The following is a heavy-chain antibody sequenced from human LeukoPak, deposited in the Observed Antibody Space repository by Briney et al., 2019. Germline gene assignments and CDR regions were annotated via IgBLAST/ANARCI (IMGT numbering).Heavy chain of an antibody. CDR2: INPSSGGT. J-gene: IGHJ4*02. CDR3: ARDDYYDVSGFDS. V-gene: IGHV1-2*02. CDR1: GYTCTGHS. D-gene: IGHD3-22*01. Sequence: TSVTVSFKSSGYTCTGHSIHWVRHRPGQGLEWMGWINPSSGGTKYAQNFQGRVTMTSDTSISAAYMELSWLKSDDTALYYCARDDYYDVSGFDSWGQGTLVTVSS.